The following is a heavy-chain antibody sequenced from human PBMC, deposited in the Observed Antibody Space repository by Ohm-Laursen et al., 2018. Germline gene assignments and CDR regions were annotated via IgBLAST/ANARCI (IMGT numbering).Heavy chain of an antibody. J-gene: IGHJ3*02. CDR3: AKGHGLTDDAFDI. CDR2: ISYDGSNK. Sequence: SLRLSCAASGFTFIDYYMSWIRQAPGKGLEWVAVISYDGSNKYYADSVKGRFTISRDNSKNTLYLQMNSLRAEDTAVYYCAKGHGLTDDAFDIWGQGTMATVSS. D-gene: IGHD4/OR15-4a*01. CDR1: GFTFIDYY. V-gene: IGHV3-30*18.